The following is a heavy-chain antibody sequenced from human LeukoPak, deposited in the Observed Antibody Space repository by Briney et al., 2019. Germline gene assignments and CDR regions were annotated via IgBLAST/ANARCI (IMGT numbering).Heavy chain of an antibody. CDR3: ARASPQQAFLFDY. CDR1: GFTFSRNW. Sequence: GSLRLSCAASGFTFSRNWMTRVRQAPGKGLEWVAKIKQDGSEKYYVDSVKGRFTLSRDNAKYSLYLQMNSLRAEDTAIYYCARASPQQAFLFDYWGQGTLVTVSS. J-gene: IGHJ4*02. V-gene: IGHV3-7*01. D-gene: IGHD1/OR15-1a*01. CDR2: IKQDGSEK.